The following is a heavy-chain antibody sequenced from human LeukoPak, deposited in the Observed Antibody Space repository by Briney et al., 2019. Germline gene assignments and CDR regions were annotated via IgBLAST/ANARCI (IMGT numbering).Heavy chain of an antibody. V-gene: IGHV3-23*01. Sequence: GGSLRLSCAPSGFTFSNYAMSWVRQAPGKGLEWVSAISETGGTIHYADSVRGRFIISRDNAKNSLYLQMNSLRAEDTAVYYCARGSTYYDSSGQVPFDYWGQGTLVTVSS. CDR3: ARGSTYYDSSGQVPFDY. J-gene: IGHJ4*02. CDR1: GFTFSNYA. D-gene: IGHD3-22*01. CDR2: ISETGGTI.